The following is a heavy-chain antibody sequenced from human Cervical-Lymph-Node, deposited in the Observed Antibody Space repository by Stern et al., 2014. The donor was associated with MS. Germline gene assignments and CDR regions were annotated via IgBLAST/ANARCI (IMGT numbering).Heavy chain of an antibody. V-gene: IGHV3-48*02. D-gene: IGHD3-16*02. Sequence: EVQLVESGGGLVQPGGSLRLSCAASGFIFRNYGMNWVRQAPGKGLEWVAYISGSRKAIFYADSVKGRISVSRDNAKNSLHLQMTSLRDEDTAVYYCARDHYDYIWGSYRYTENFFDFWGQGTLVTVSP. J-gene: IGHJ4*02. CDR2: ISGSRKAI. CDR1: GFIFRNYG. CDR3: ARDHYDYIWGSYRYTENFFDF.